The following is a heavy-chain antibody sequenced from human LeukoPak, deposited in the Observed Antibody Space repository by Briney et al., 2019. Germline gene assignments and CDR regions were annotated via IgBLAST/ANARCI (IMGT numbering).Heavy chain of an antibody. CDR1: GFPFSRDS. J-gene: IGHJ4*02. D-gene: IGHD3-10*01. Sequence: GGSLRLSCVASGFPFSRDSMNWVRQAPGKGLEWVSYIDNTSGYIYYADSVKGRFTISRDNARNSLYLQMSNLSAEDTAVYYCARDTSGSYTITYFDSWGQGALVTVSS. CDR3: ARDTSGSYTITYFDS. V-gene: IGHV3-21*01. CDR2: IDNTSGYI.